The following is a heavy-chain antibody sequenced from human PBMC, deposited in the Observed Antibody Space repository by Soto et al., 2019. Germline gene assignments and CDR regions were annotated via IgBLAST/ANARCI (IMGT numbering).Heavy chain of an antibody. CDR1: GVSVGSYC. D-gene: IGHD4-4*01. V-gene: IGHV4-59*08. J-gene: IGHJ4*02. CDR3: ARHSNRNYGLYYFDY. CDR2: IYYSGST. Sequence: PSETLCLTSTVSGVSVGSYCWIWIRQSPGKGLEWIGYIYYSGSTKYKPSLKSRVTMTVDTSKNQFSLKVSSATAADTAVYYCARHSNRNYGLYYFDYWGLGALVTVSS.